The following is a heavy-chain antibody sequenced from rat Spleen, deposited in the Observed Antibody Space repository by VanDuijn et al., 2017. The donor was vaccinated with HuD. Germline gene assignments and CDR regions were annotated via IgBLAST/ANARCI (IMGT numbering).Heavy chain of an antibody. CDR1: GFTFSNYD. CDR3: ARHRGSIAAISRFAY. Sequence: EVQLVESGGGLVQPGRSLKLSCAASGFTFSNYDMAWVRQAPTKGLEWVASISPSGGSTYYRDSVKGRFTVSRDNAKSTLYLQMDSLRSEDTATYYCARHRGSIAAISRFAYWGQGTLVTVSS. J-gene: IGHJ3*01. V-gene: IGHV5-25*01. CDR2: ISPSGGST. D-gene: IGHD1-2*01.